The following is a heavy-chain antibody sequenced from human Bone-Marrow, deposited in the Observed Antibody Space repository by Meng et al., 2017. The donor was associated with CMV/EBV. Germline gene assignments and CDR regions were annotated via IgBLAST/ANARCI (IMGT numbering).Heavy chain of an antibody. V-gene: IGHV4-39*07. CDR1: GGSILSSSYY. Sequence: SETLSLTCSVSGGSILSSSYYWAWIRQPPGKGLERIGNIYATGSSYYNPSLESRATISLDTPKNQVSLKLSSVTAADTAIYYCARVGYGYLFWGQGALVPVSS. CDR3: ARVGYGYLF. CDR2: IYATGSS. J-gene: IGHJ4*02. D-gene: IGHD5-18*01.